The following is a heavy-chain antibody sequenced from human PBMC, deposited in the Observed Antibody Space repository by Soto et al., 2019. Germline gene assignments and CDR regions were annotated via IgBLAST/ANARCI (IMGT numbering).Heavy chain of an antibody. CDR1: GFTFSSYW. CDR3: ARSPGGYYTD. J-gene: IGHJ3*01. Sequence: EVQLVESGGGLVQPGGSLRLSCADSGFTFSSYWMHWLRQGPGKGLVWVSRINTDGSSTNYADSVKGRFTISRDNAKSTLYLQMNSLRAEDTALYYCARSPGGYYTDRGQGTVVTVSS. D-gene: IGHD2-8*02. CDR2: INTDGSST. V-gene: IGHV3-74*01.